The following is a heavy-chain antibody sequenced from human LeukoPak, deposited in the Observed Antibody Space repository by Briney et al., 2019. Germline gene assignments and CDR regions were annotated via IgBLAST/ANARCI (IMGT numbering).Heavy chain of an antibody. V-gene: IGHV3-30*02. D-gene: IGHD3-16*01. CDR1: GFTFSSYG. J-gene: IGHJ6*03. CDR2: IRYDGSNK. CDR3: VRGTYHAYYMDV. Sequence: GGSLRLSCAASGFTFSSYGMHWVRQAPGKGLEWVAFIRYDGSNKYYADSVKGRFTISRDNSKNTLYLQMNSLRAEDTAVYYCVRGTYHAYYMDVWGKGTTVTVSS.